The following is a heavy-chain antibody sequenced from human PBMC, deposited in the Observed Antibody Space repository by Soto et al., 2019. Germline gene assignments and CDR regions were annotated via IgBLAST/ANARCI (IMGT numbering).Heavy chain of an antibody. J-gene: IGHJ5*02. CDR2: IYHSGST. CDR1: GGSITRRGYY. V-gene: IGHV4-31*02. CDR3: ARGYNWFDP. Sequence: PSETLSLTCTVSGGSITRRGYYWSWIRQHPGKGLEWIGNIYHSGSTYYNPSLKSRLTISVDTSKSQFSLKLSSVTAADTAVYYCARGYNWFDPWGQGTLVTVSS.